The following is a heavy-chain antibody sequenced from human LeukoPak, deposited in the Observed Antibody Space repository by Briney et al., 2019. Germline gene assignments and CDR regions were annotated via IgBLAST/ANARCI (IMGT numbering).Heavy chain of an antibody. CDR3: ARESFYSTCLDY. CDR1: GGTFSSYA. V-gene: IGHV1-69*13. Sequence: SVKVSCKASGGTFSSYAISWVRQAPGQGLEWMGGIIPIFGTANYAQKFQGRVTITADESTSTAYMELSRLRSNDTAVYYCARESFYSTCLDYWGQGTLVTVSS. D-gene: IGHD6-13*01. J-gene: IGHJ4*02. CDR2: IIPIFGTA.